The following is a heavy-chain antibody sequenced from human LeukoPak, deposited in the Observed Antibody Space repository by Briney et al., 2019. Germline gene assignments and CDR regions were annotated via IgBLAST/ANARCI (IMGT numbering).Heavy chain of an antibody. CDR3: ARRRGYTSSWYDY. J-gene: IGHJ4*02. D-gene: IGHD6-13*01. V-gene: IGHV5-51*01. Sequence: GESLKISCKGSGYTFTNYWIGWVRQMPGKGLEWMGIIYPGDSDTRYSPSFQGQVTISADKSISTAYLQRSSLKASDTAIYYCARRRGYTSSWYDYWGQGTLVTVSS. CDR1: GYTFTNYW. CDR2: IYPGDSDT.